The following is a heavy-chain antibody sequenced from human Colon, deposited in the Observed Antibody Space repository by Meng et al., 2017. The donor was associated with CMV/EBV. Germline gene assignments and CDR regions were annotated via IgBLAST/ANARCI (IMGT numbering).Heavy chain of an antibody. CDR2: IKLDSGGT. D-gene: IGHD2-2*01. CDR1: GYSFTGYY. V-gene: IGHV1-2*02. Sequence: ASVQVSCKASGYSFTGYYMHWLRQAPGQGLEWMGWIKLDSGGTKYAQKFQGRVTLTRDTSINTAYMELSRLRHDDTAVYYCARDPGCDDPSCYGIGWDLWGQGTLVTVSS. CDR3: ARDPGCDDPSCYGIGWDL. J-gene: IGHJ5*02.